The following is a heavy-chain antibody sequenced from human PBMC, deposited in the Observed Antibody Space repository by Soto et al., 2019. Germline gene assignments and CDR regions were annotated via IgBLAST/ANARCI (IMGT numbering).Heavy chain of an antibody. V-gene: IGHV6-1*01. CDR2: TYYRSKWYS. D-gene: IGHD6-19*01. CDR1: GDSVSSTSTA. Sequence: LQTLSLTCAISGDSVSSTSTAWSWIRQSPSRGLEWLGRTYYRSKWYSDYAVSVKSRITINPDTSKNQFSLQLSSVTPEDTAVYYCARGSYYSGWVWGQGTLVTVSS. J-gene: IGHJ4*02. CDR3: ARGSYYSGWV.